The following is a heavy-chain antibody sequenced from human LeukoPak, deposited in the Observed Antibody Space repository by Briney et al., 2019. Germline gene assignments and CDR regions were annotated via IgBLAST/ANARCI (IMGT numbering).Heavy chain of an antibody. V-gene: IGHV3-30-3*01. D-gene: IGHD6-19*01. J-gene: IGHJ3*02. CDR2: ISYDGSNK. CDR3: ARESTKRAGAFDI. CDR1: GFTFSSYA. Sequence: GGSLRLSCAASGFTFSSYAMHWVRQAPGKGLEWVAVISYDGSNKYYADSVKGRFTISRDNSKNTLYLQMSSLRAEDTAVYYCARESTKRAGAFDIWGQGTMVTVSS.